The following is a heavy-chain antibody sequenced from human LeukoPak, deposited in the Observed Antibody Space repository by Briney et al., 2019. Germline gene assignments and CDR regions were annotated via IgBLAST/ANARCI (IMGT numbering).Heavy chain of an antibody. CDR2: ISSSSNPI. Sequence: GGSLRLSCAASGFTFSDYYMSWIRQAPGKGLEWVSYISSSSNPIYYADSVKGRFTISRDNAKNSLFLQMNSLRAEDTAVYYCARGHYYDNGGYSALFDYWGQGTLVTVSS. V-gene: IGHV3-11*01. J-gene: IGHJ4*02. CDR1: GFTFSDYY. D-gene: IGHD3-22*01. CDR3: ARGHYYDNGGYSALFDY.